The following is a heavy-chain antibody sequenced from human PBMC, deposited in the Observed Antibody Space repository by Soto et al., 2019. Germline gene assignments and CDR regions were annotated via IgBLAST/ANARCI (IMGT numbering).Heavy chain of an antibody. CDR1: GYTFTSYA. CDR3: ARGRPLKVKQLFDY. Sequence: ASVNVSCKASGYTFTSYAMHWVRQAPGQRLEWMGWINAGNGNTKYSQKFQGRVTITRDTSASTAYMELSSLRSEDTAVYYCARGRPLKVKQLFDYWGQGTLVTVSS. V-gene: IGHV1-3*01. CDR2: INAGNGNT. D-gene: IGHD6-13*01. J-gene: IGHJ4*02.